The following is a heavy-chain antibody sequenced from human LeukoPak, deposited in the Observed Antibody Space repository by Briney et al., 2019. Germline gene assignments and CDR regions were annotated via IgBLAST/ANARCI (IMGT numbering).Heavy chain of an antibody. Sequence: PGGSLRLSCAASGFIFSTYSMNWVRQAPGKGLEWVSYISSSSSTIYYADAVKGRFTISRDNAKSSLNLQMNSLGAEDTAVYYCARVGRVPGRSTSGFFQHWGQGTLVTVSS. V-gene: IGHV3-48*01. J-gene: IGHJ1*01. CDR1: GFIFSTYS. CDR3: ARVGRVPGRSTSGFFQH. D-gene: IGHD2-2*01. CDR2: ISSSSSTI.